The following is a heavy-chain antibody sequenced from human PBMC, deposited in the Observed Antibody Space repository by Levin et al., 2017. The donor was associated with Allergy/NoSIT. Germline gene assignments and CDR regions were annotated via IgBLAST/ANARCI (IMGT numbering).Heavy chain of an antibody. J-gene: IGHJ4*02. V-gene: IGHV3-53*01. Sequence: HAGGSLRLSCAASGFTVSNNYMSWVRQAPGKGLEWVSLIYSRGGTNYADSVKGRFTISRDSSKNTLYLQMNSLRAEDTAVYDCTGGPSGVRSWGQGTLFTVSS. D-gene: IGHD3-16*01. CDR1: GFTVSNNY. CDR2: IYSRGGT. CDR3: TGGPSGVRS.